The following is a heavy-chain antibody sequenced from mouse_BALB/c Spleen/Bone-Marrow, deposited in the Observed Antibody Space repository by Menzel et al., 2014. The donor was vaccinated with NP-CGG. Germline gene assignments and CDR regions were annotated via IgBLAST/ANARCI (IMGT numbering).Heavy chain of an antibody. CDR1: GYTFTDYV. D-gene: IGHD1-1*01. CDR3: ARWDYGTRFYFDY. Sequence: EVQLQQSGPELVRPGASVKMSCKASGYTFTDYVIHWAKQKPGQGLEWIGYIIPFNDGTKYNEKFEGKATLTSDKSSTTTYMELSSLTSEDSAVYFCARWDYGTRFYFDYWGQGTTLTVSS. V-gene: IGHV1-14*01. CDR2: IIPFNDGT. J-gene: IGHJ2*01.